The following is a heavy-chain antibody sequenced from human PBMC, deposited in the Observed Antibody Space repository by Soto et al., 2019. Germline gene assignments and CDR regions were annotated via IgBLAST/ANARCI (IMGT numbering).Heavy chain of an antibody. CDR1: GYTFTSYG. Sequence: QVQLVQSGAEVKKPGASVKVSCKASGYTFTSYGISWVRQAPGQGLEWMGWISAYNGNTNYAQKLQGRVTMTTDTSXSXXYMELRSLRSDDTAVYYCARGALVPAAAQQNWFDPWGQGTLVTVSS. J-gene: IGHJ5*02. D-gene: IGHD2-2*01. V-gene: IGHV1-18*01. CDR3: ARGALVPAAAQQNWFDP. CDR2: ISAYNGNT.